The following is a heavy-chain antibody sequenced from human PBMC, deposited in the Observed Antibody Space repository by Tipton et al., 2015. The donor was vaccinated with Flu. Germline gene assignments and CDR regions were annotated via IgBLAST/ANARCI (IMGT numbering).Heavy chain of an antibody. Sequence: TLSLTCTVSGGPISSSSYYWGWIRQPPGKGLEWIGSIYYSGSTYYNPSLKSRVTISVDTSKNQFSLKLSSVTAADTAVYYCARGLVVPAADYWGQGTLVTVSS. J-gene: IGHJ4*02. D-gene: IGHD2-2*01. CDR1: GGPISSSSYY. CDR2: IYYSGST. V-gene: IGHV4-39*07. CDR3: ARGLVVPAADY.